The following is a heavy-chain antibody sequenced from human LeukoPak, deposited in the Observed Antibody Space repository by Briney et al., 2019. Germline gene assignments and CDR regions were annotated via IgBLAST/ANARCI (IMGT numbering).Heavy chain of an antibody. CDR2: ISWDGTT. Sequence: PGGSLRLSCAASGFIFEDYTMHWVRQAPGKTLEWVALISWDGTTYYADPVKGRFTISRDNSKDSLYLQMDTLRSEDTAFYYCVKDLSYESSGSFFDFWGQGTLVTVS. V-gene: IGHV3-43*01. D-gene: IGHD3-22*01. J-gene: IGHJ4*02. CDR1: GFIFEDYT. CDR3: VKDLSYESSGSFFDF.